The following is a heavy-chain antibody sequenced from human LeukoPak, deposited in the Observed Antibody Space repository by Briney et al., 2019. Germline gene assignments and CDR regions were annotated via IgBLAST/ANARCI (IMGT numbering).Heavy chain of an antibody. Sequence: ASVKVSCKASGYTFTSYGISWVRQAPGQGLEWMGWISAYNGNTNYAQKPQGRVSMTTDTSTSTAYMELRSLRSDDTAVYYCARDLAVGQNFDYWGQGTLVTVSS. V-gene: IGHV1-18*01. D-gene: IGHD3-16*01. J-gene: IGHJ4*02. CDR1: GYTFTSYG. CDR2: ISAYNGNT. CDR3: ARDLAVGQNFDY.